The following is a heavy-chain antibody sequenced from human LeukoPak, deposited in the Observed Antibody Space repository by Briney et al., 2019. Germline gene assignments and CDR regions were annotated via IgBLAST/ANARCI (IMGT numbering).Heavy chain of an antibody. CDR1: GFTFSSYA. Sequence: QTGGSLRLSCAASGFTFSSYAMSWVRQAPGKGLVWVSRINSDGSSTSYADSVKGRFTISRDNAKNTLYLQMNSLRAEDTAVYYCAGRGYSGYGSYYYYGMDVWGQGTTVTVSS. CDR3: AGRGYSGYGSYYYYGMDV. D-gene: IGHD5-12*01. J-gene: IGHJ6*02. V-gene: IGHV3-74*01. CDR2: INSDGSST.